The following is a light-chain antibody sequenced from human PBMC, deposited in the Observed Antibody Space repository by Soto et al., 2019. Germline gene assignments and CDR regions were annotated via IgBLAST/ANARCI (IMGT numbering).Light chain of an antibody. Sequence: QSVLTQPASVSGSPGQSITISCTGTSSDIGTYNLVSWYQHHPGKAPKLMIYEGNKRPSGVSNRFSGSKSGNTASLTISGLQAEDEADYYCCSYAGSSTLVFCGGTKLTVL. V-gene: IGLV2-23*01. CDR2: EGN. J-gene: IGLJ3*02. CDR3: CSYAGSSTLV. CDR1: SSDIGTYNL.